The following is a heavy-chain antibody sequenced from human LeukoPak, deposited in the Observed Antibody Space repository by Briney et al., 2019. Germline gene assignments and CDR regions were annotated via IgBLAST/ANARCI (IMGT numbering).Heavy chain of an antibody. D-gene: IGHD3-10*01. CDR2: IYYSGST. J-gene: IGHJ3*02. Sequence: SQTLSLTCTVSGVSISSGGYYWSWIRQHPGKGLEWIGYIYYSGSTYYNPSLKSRVTISVDTSKNQFSLKLSSVTAADTAVYYCARVRLLDGKRWGITPNHDAFDIWGQGTMVTVSS. V-gene: IGHV4-31*03. CDR1: GVSISSGGYY. CDR3: ARVRLLDGKRWGITPNHDAFDI.